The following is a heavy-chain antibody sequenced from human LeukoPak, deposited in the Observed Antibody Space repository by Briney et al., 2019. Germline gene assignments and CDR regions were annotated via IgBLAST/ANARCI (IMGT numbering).Heavy chain of an antibody. CDR3: AKAHYDSSGYYYCSFDY. D-gene: IGHD3-22*01. J-gene: IGHJ4*02. V-gene: IGHV3-23*01. CDR1: GFTFSSYA. CDR2: ISGSGGST. Sequence: GGSLRLSCAASGFTFSSYAMSWVRQAPGKGLEWVSAISGSGGSTYYADSVKGRFTISRDNSKNPLYLQMNSLRAEDTAVYYCAKAHYDSSGYYYCSFDYWGQGTLVTVSS.